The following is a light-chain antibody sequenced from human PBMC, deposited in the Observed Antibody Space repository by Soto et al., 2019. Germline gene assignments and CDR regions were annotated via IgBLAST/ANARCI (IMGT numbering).Light chain of an antibody. V-gene: IGKV1-39*01. J-gene: IGKJ1*01. CDR2: ATS. CDR1: HSISTY. Sequence: IHVTQSPASLSPSVGDRVTITCRASHSISTYLIWYQQKPGKAPKLLIYATSSLQSGVPSRFSGSGSGTDFTPTISSLQPEDFATYYCQQSCSTPPGTFGQGTKVDI. CDR3: QQSCSTPPGT.